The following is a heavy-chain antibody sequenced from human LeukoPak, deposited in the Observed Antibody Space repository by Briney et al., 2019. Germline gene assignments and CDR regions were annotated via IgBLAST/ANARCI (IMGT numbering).Heavy chain of an antibody. V-gene: IGHV1-2*02. J-gene: IGHJ4*02. CDR2: VNPNSGGT. CDR3: VRAVVTDGFDY. Sequence: ASVKLSCKVSGYTFTDYYIHWVRQAPGQGLEWMGWVNPNSGGTNYAQRFQGRVTVTGDTSISTAYMELTRLTSDDTAVYYCVRAVVTDGFDYWGQGTLVTVSS. D-gene: IGHD4-23*01. CDR1: GYTFTDYY.